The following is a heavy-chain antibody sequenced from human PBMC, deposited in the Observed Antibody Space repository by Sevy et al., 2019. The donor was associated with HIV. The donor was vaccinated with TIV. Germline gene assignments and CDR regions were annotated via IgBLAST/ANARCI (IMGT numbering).Heavy chain of an antibody. V-gene: IGHV3-48*02. CDR1: GFTLSSYT. J-gene: IGHJ4*02. CDR3: VREDRAIASHFDY. Sequence: GGSLRLSCEASGFTLSSYTMNWVRQSPEKGLEWVATFDRTDITHYADSVKGRFIISRDTAKNSLFLQMNSLRDDDTAMYFCVREDRAIASHFDYWGRRTLVTVSS. D-gene: IGHD2-21*01. CDR2: FDRTDIT.